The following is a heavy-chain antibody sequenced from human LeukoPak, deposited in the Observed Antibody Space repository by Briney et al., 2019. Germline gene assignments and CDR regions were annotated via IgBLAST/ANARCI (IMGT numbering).Heavy chain of an antibody. CDR1: GGSISSYY. Sequence: SETLSLTCTVSGGSISSYYWSWIRQPPGKGLEWIGYIYYSGSTNYNPSLKSRVTISVDTSKSQFSLKLSSVTAADTAVYYCARDEPYSNWFDPWGQGTLVTVSS. CDR3: ARDEPYSNWFDP. V-gene: IGHV4-59*12. J-gene: IGHJ5*02. D-gene: IGHD2-21*01. CDR2: IYYSGST.